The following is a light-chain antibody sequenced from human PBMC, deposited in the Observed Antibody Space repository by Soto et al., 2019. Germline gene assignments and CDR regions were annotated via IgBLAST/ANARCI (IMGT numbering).Light chain of an antibody. CDR2: GVS. V-gene: IGLV2-14*01. Sequence: QSALTQPASVSWSPGQSIIVSCTGTTSDFVVYNYVSWYQQHPGKAPKLMIYGVSNRPSGVSNRFSGSKSGNTPSLTISGLQADDEADYYCSSHAISSARQGFGTGTKVTVL. CDR3: SSHAISSARQG. J-gene: IGLJ1*01. CDR1: TSDFVVYNY.